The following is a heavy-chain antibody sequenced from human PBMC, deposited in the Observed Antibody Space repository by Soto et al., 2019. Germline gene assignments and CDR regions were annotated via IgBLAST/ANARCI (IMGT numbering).Heavy chain of an antibody. CDR2: ITGIGSGGDT. CDR3: AKLDGYIYYFDH. J-gene: IGHJ4*02. CDR1: GFTFSSYA. D-gene: IGHD5-12*01. Sequence: GSLRLSCAASGFTFSSYAMSWVRQAPGKGLEWVSTITGIGSGGDTFYADSVKGRFTVSRDNAKNTLYLQMNSLRAEDTAVYYCAKLDGYIYYFDHWGQGTLVTVSS. V-gene: IGHV3-23*01.